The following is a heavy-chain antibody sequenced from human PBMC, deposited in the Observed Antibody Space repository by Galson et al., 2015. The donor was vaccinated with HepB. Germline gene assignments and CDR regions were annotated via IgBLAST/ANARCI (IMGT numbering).Heavy chain of an antibody. CDR1: GDSVSSNSAA. V-gene: IGHV6-1*01. CDR2: TYYRSKWYN. CDR3: AREGIVATTNWFDP. Sequence: CAISGDSVSSNSAAWNWTRQSPSRGLEWLGRTYYRSKWYNDYAVSVKSRITINPDTSKNQFSLQLNSVTPEDTAVYYCAREGIVATTNWFDPWGQGTLVTVSS. D-gene: IGHD5-12*01. J-gene: IGHJ5*02.